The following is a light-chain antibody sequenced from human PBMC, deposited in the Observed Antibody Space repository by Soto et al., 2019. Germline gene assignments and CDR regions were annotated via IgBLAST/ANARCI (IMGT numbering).Light chain of an antibody. CDR2: KAS. Sequence: DIQMTQCPATLSASVGDRVTITCRASQIISSWLAWYQQKPGKAPNLLIYKASTLESGVPSRFSGSGSGTEFTLTISSLQPDDSATYYCQQYNGYPRTFGQGTKVEIK. CDR1: QIISSW. V-gene: IGKV1-5*03. J-gene: IGKJ1*01. CDR3: QQYNGYPRT.